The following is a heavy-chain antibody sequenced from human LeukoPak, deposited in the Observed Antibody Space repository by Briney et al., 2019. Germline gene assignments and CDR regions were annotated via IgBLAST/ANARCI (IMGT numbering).Heavy chain of an antibody. Sequence: GGSLRLSCAASGFIFNDYSMNWVRQAPGKGQEWISYIGIDSGNTKYADSVKGRFTISGDNAKSSLYLQMNSLRVEDTAVYYCARDHNYAFDNWGQGTLVTVSS. V-gene: IGHV3-48*04. D-gene: IGHD4-11*01. J-gene: IGHJ4*02. CDR1: GFIFNDYS. CDR3: ARDHNYAFDN. CDR2: IGIDSGNT.